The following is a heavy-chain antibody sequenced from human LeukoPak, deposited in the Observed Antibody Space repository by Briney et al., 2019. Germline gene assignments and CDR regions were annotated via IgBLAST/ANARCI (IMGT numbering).Heavy chain of an antibody. Sequence: SETLSLTCTVSGGSISSYYWSWIRQPPGKGLEWIGYIYYSGSTNYNPSLKSRVTISVDTSKNQFSLKLSSVTAADTAVYYCARGLGYGNSYFDYWGQGTLVTVSS. CDR2: IYYSGST. J-gene: IGHJ4*02. V-gene: IGHV4-59*01. D-gene: IGHD5-18*01. CDR1: GGSISSYY. CDR3: ARGLGYGNSYFDY.